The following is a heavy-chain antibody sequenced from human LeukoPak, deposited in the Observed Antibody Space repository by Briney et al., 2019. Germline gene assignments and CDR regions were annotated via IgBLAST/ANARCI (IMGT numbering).Heavy chain of an antibody. Sequence: PSETLSLTCTLSGGSISSSSHYWGWIRQPPGKGLEWIGSIYYSGSTYYNPSLKSRVTISVDTSKNQFSLKLSSVTAADTAVYYCARITGFSAFDIWGQGTMVTVSS. V-gene: IGHV4-39*01. CDR2: IYYSGST. CDR3: ARITGFSAFDI. D-gene: IGHD1-20*01. J-gene: IGHJ3*02. CDR1: GGSISSSSHY.